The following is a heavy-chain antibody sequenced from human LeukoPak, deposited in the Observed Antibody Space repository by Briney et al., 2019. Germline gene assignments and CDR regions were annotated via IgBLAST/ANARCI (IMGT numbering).Heavy chain of an antibody. V-gene: IGHV3-21*01. J-gene: IGHJ4*02. CDR1: GFTFSSYC. D-gene: IGHD6-25*01. CDR2: ISSSSSYI. Sequence: PGGSLRLSCAASGFTFSSYCMNWVRQAPGKGLEWVSSISSSSSYIYYADSVKGRFTISRDNAKNSLYLQMNSLRAEDTAVYYGARDPQRLVRVGIAIDNWGERTLGTVSS. CDR3: ARDPQRLVRVGIAIDN.